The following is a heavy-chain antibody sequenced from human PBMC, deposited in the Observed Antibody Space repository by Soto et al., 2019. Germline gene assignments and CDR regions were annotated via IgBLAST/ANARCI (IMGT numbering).Heavy chain of an antibody. D-gene: IGHD6-19*01. CDR3: AMLGGWSGGSSGMDV. J-gene: IGHJ6*02. CDR2: IRRKANSYTT. Sequence: EVQLVESGGGLVQPGGSLRLSCAASGLIFSDYHMDWVRQAPGKGLEWVGRIRRKANSYTTEYAASVKGRFTISRDDSTSSLYLQMNGLKSEDTDVYYCAMLGGWSGGSSGMDVWGQGTTVTVSS. V-gene: IGHV3-72*01. CDR1: GLIFSDYH.